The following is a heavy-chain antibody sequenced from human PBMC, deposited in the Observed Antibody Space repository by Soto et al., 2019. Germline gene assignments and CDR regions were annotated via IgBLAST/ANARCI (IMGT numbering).Heavy chain of an antibody. Sequence: QVQLQQWGAGLLKPSETLSLTCAVYGGSFSGYYWSWIRQPPGKGLEWIGEINPSGSTNYNPSLKSGVTISVDTSKNKFSQKLGSVIAADTAVYYCARDRGYSYGMDVLGQGPTFTVSS. J-gene: IGHJ6*02. D-gene: IGHD5-18*01. CDR2: INPSGST. V-gene: IGHV4-34*01. CDR3: ARDRGYSYGMDV. CDR1: GGSFSGYY.